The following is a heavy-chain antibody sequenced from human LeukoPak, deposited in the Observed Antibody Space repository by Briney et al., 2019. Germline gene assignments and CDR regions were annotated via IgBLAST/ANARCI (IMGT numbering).Heavy chain of an antibody. Sequence: PGRSLRLSCAASGFTFSSYAMHWVRQAPGKGLEWVAVISYDGSNKYYADSVKGRFTISRDNSKNTLYLQMNSLRAEDTAVYYCARAYYDSSGYVPFDYWGQGTLVTVSS. J-gene: IGHJ4*02. V-gene: IGHV3-30-3*01. CDR1: GFTFSSYA. CDR2: ISYDGSNK. D-gene: IGHD3-22*01. CDR3: ARAYYDSSGYVPFDY.